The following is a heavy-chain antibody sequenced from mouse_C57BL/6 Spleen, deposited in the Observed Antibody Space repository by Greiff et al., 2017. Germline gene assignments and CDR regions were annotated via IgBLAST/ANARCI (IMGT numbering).Heavy chain of an antibody. CDR3: TPTGSSPWYFDV. D-gene: IGHD1-1*01. J-gene: IGHJ1*03. Sequence: EVKVEESGGGLVQPGGSMKLSCAASGFTFSDAWMDWVRQSPEKGLEWVAEIRNKANNHATYYAESVKGRFTISRDDSKSSVYLQMNSLRAEDTGIYYCTPTGSSPWYFDVWGTGTTVTVSS. CDR1: GFTFSDAW. V-gene: IGHV6-6*01. CDR2: IRNKANNHAT.